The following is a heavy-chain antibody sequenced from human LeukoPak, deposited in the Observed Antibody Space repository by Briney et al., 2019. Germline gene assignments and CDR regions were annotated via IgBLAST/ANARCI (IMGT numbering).Heavy chain of an antibody. CDR3: ARGGDDSGLYFAY. D-gene: IGHD3-22*01. V-gene: IGHV1-2*02. J-gene: IGHJ4*02. CDR1: GYTFTVVY. CDR2: INPQSGAT. Sequence: GASVKVSCTASGYTFTVVYIHWVRQAPGQGLEWMAWINPQSGATNYAQKFQGRVTMTRDMSINTAYMEVTSLRFDDTAVYYCARGGDDSGLYFAYWGQGTLVTVSS.